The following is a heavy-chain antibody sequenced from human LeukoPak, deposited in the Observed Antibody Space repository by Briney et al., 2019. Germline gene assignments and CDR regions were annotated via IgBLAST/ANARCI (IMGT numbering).Heavy chain of an antibody. J-gene: IGHJ6*02. Sequence: GASVKVSCKASGYTFTSYGISWVRQAPGQGLEWMGWISAYNGNTSYAQKLQGRVTMTTDTSTSTAYMELRSLRSDDTAVYYCAREGAVAGMDYYYGMDVWGQGTTVTVSS. V-gene: IGHV1-18*01. D-gene: IGHD6-19*01. CDR1: GYTFTSYG. CDR3: AREGAVAGMDYYYGMDV. CDR2: ISAYNGNT.